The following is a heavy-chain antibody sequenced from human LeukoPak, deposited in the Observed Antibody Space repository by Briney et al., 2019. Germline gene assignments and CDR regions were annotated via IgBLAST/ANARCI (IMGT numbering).Heavy chain of an antibody. CDR2: IHSGGST. D-gene: IGHD6-19*01. V-gene: IGHV3-66*02. CDR1: GFTVSSHY. Sequence: GGSLRLSCAASGFTVSSHYMSWVRQAPGEGLEWVSVIHSGGSTYHADSVKGRFTISRNSSKNTVYLQMNSMRVEDTAVCYCASLAGDIWGQGTMVTVSS. J-gene: IGHJ3*02. CDR3: ASLAGDI.